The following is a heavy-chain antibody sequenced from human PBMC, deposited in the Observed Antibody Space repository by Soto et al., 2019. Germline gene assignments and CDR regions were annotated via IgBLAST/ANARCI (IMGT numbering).Heavy chain of an antibody. V-gene: IGHV2-5*01. CDR3: AHRPSGWYLFDY. CDR2: IYWNDDK. Sequence: QITLKESGPTLVRPTQTLTLTCTFSGFSLSTSGLGVGWIRQPPGKALEWLALIYWNDDKRYSPSLKARLTITKDTSKNQVVLTMTNTDPVDTAPYYCAHRPSGWYLFDYWGQGTLVTVSS. CDR1: GFSLSTSGLG. D-gene: IGHD6-19*01. J-gene: IGHJ4*02.